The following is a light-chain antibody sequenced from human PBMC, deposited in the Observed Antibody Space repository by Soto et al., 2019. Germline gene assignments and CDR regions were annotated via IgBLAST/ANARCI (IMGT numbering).Light chain of an antibody. CDR2: AAS. J-gene: IGKJ4*01. Sequence: DIQMTQSPSSLSASVGDRFTITCRASQSISSYLNWYQQKPGKAPELLIYAASSLQSGLPSRISGSGSGTDFTLTISSLQPEDFATYYCQQSHSIPLTFGGGTTGDIK. CDR3: QQSHSIPLT. CDR1: QSISSY. V-gene: IGKV1-39*01.